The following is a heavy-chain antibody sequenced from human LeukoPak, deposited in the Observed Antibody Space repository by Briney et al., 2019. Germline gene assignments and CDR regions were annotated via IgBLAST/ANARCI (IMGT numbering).Heavy chain of an antibody. CDR3: ARSLWPEDY. V-gene: IGHV3-7*01. CDR2: INQHGNSQ. Sequence: GGSLRLSCEASGFAFSSYCASWVRQAPGKGLEWVANINQHGNSQNHVDSVRSRFTISKDNAKNSVYLQMNSLSAEDTAVYYCARSLWPEDYWGQGILVTVSS. D-gene: IGHD2-21*01. CDR1: GFAFSSYC. J-gene: IGHJ4*02.